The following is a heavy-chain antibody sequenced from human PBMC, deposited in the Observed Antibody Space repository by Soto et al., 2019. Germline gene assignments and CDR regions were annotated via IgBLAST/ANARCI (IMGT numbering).Heavy chain of an antibody. D-gene: IGHD3-10*01. J-gene: IGHJ3*02. V-gene: IGHV4-31*03. Sequence: SETLSLTCTVSGGSISSGGYYWSWIRQHPGKGLEWIGYIYYSGSTYYNPSLKSRVTISVDTSKNQFSLKLSSVTAADTAVYYCARSQAVTMVRGVIDAFDIWGQGTMVTVSS. CDR3: ARSQAVTMVRGVIDAFDI. CDR1: GGSISSGGYY. CDR2: IYYSGST.